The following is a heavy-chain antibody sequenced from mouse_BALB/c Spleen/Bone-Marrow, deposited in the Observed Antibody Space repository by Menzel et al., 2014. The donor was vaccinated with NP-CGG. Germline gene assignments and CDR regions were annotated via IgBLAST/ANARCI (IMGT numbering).Heavy chain of an antibody. V-gene: IGHV2-2*02. J-gene: IGHJ2*01. D-gene: IGHD1-1*01. CDR3: ARYGSILDY. CDR1: GFSLTSYG. Sequence: VHLVESGPGLVQPSQSLSFTCTVSGFSLTSYGVHWVRQSPGKGLEWLGVIWSGGSTDYDAAFISRLSISKDNSKSQVFFKMNSLQANDTAIYYCARYGSILDYWGQGTTLTVSS. CDR2: IWSGGST.